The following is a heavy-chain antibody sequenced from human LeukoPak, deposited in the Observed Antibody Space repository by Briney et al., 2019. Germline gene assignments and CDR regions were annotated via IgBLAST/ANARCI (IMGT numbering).Heavy chain of an antibody. D-gene: IGHD1-1*01. CDR1: GFTFSSYS. Sequence: GGSLRLSCAASGFTFSSYSMNWVRQAPGKGLEWVASISSSSSYIYYADSVKGRFTISRDNAKNSLYLQMNSLRAGDTAVYYCARGVRATGTATYFDYWGQGTLVTVSS. J-gene: IGHJ4*02. V-gene: IGHV3-21*01. CDR3: ARGVRATGTATYFDY. CDR2: ISSSSSYI.